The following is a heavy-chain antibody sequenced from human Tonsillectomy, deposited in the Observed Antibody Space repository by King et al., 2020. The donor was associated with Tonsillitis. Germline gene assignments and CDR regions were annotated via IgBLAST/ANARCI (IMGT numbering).Heavy chain of an antibody. Sequence: QLVQSGAEVKKPGASVKVSCKASGYSFTSYGISWVRQAPGQGLEWMGWINTYNGNTNYAQKLQGRVTMTTDTSTSTAYMELRSLRSDDTAVYYCARGGGYDILTCYYLFCDYWGQGTLVTVSS. V-gene: IGHV1-18*01. D-gene: IGHD3-9*01. CDR2: INTYNGNT. J-gene: IGHJ4*02. CDR1: GYSFTSYG. CDR3: ARGGGYDILTCYYLFCDY.